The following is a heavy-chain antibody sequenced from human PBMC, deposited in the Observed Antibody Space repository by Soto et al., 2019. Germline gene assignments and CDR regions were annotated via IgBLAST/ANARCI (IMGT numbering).Heavy chain of an antibody. D-gene: IGHD4-17*01. CDR2: ISPHNAKT. CDR1: GYTFSSRG. V-gene: IGHV1-18*01. CDR3: VREAGDYDWYFDP. Sequence: QAQLLQSGPEVKEPGASVKVSCKASGYTFSSRGIYWVRQAPGQGIEWMGWISPHNAKTHYAQSLQGRVTLTTDTSTRTAYMDLRSLRSDDTAVYYCVREAGDYDWYFDPGGRGTPVTVSS. J-gene: IGHJ2*01.